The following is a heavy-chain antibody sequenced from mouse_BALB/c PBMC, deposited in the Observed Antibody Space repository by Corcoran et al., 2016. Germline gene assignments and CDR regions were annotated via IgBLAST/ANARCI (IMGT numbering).Heavy chain of an antibody. D-gene: IGHD1-1*01. Sequence: QIQLVQSGPELKKPGETVKISCKASGYTFTNYGMNWVKQAPGKGLKWMGWINTYTGEPTYADDFKGRFAFSLETSASTAYLQINNLKNEDTATYFCAMPLYYYGSSYGYWGQGTTLTVSS. V-gene: IGHV9-3-1*01. CDR2: INTYTGEP. CDR3: AMPLYYYGSSYGY. CDR1: GYTFTNYG. J-gene: IGHJ2*01.